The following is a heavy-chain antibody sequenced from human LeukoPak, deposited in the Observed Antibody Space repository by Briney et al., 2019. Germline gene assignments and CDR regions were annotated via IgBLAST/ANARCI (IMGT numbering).Heavy chain of an antibody. CDR1: GFTFSSYG. Sequence: GGSLRLSCAASGFTFSSYGMHWVRQAPGKGLEWVAVIWYDGSNKYYADSVKGRFTISRDNSKNTLYLQMNSLRAEDTAVYYCAREGYGDYYFDHWGQGTLVTVSS. CDR3: AREGYGDYYFDH. J-gene: IGHJ4*02. V-gene: IGHV3-33*01. D-gene: IGHD4-17*01. CDR2: IWYDGSNK.